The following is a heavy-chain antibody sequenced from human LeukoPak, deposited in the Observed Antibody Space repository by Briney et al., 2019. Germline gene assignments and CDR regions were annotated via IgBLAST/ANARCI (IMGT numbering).Heavy chain of an antibody. Sequence: SETLSLTCTVSGGSISSYYWSWIRQPPGKGLEWIGYVYYSGTTNYNPSLKSRITISVDTSKNQFSLKLSSVTAADTAVYYCARGKSSYWYFDLWGRGXLVTVSS. CDR3: ARGKSSYWYFDL. D-gene: IGHD3-10*01. V-gene: IGHV4-59*12. J-gene: IGHJ2*01. CDR1: GGSISSYY. CDR2: VYYSGTT.